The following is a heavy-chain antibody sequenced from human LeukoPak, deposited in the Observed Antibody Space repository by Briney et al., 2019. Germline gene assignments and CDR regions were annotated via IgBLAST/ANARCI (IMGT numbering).Heavy chain of an antibody. V-gene: IGHV4-59*01. CDR3: AGTFDGTFDI. CDR1: GGSISSYY. D-gene: IGHD1-26*01. J-gene: IGHJ3*02. Sequence: SETLSLTCTVSGGSISSYYWSWIRQPPGKGLEWIGHIYYSGSTNYNPSLKSRVTISVDTSKNQFSLKLSSVTAADTAVYYCAGTFDGTFDIWGQGTMVTVSS. CDR2: IYYSGST.